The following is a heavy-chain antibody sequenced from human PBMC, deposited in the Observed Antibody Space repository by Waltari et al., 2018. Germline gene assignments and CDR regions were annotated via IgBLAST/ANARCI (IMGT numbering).Heavy chain of an antibody. J-gene: IGHJ4*02. Sequence: QVQLQESGPGLVKPSETLSLTCAVSGYSISSGYYWGWIRQPPGKGLEWIGSIYHSGSTYYNPSLKSRVTISVDTSKNQFSLKLSSVTAADTAVYYCASEQLGSFSDYWGQGTLVTVSS. V-gene: IGHV4-38-2*01. CDR1: GYSISSGYY. CDR2: IYHSGST. CDR3: ASEQLGSFSDY. D-gene: IGHD6-6*01.